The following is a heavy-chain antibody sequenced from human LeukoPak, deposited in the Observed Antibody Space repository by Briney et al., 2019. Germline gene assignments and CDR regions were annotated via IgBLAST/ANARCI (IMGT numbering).Heavy chain of an antibody. CDR1: GYTFTSYG. V-gene: IGHV1-18*01. D-gene: IGHD3-16*01. CDR2: ISAYNGNT. CDR3: ARERRAWGEDF. Sequence: ASVKVSCKASGYTFTSYGISWVRQAHGQGLEWMGWISAYNGNTNYAQKFQGRVTVTTDTSTSTVFMELNSLQSEDTAVYYCARERRAWGEDFWGQGTLVTVSS. J-gene: IGHJ4*02.